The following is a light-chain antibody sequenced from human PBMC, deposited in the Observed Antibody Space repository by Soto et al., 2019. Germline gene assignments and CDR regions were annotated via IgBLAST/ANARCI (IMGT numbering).Light chain of an antibody. J-gene: IGKJ1*01. V-gene: IGKV3-20*01. CDR2: GAS. CDR1: QSVSTNY. CDR3: QQYGSSPPT. Sequence: EIVLTQSPGTLSLSPGERATLSCRASQSVSTNYLAWYQRKPGQAPRLLIYGASSRATDIPDRFSGSGSGTDFTLTSTRLKPEDFAVYYCQQYGSSPPTFGQGTKVEIK.